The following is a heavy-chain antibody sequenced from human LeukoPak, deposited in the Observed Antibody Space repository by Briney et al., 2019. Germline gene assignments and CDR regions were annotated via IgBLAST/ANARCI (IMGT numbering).Heavy chain of an antibody. CDR3: ARSEVRGVIPTRHFDY. D-gene: IGHD3-10*01. CDR1: GGSFSGYY. V-gene: IGHV4-34*01. Sequence: PSETLSLTCAVYGGSFSGYYWSWIRQPPGKGLEWIGEINHSGSTNYNPSLKSRATISVDTSKNQFSLKLSSVTAADTAVYYCARSEVRGVIPTRHFDYWGQGTLVTVSS. J-gene: IGHJ4*02. CDR2: INHSGST.